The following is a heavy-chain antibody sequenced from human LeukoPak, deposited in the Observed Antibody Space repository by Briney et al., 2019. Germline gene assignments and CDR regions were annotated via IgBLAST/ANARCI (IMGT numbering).Heavy chain of an antibody. CDR1: GFTFSSYG. Sequence: GGSLRLSCAASGFTFSSYGMHWVRQAPGKGLEWVAFIRYDGSNKYYADSVKGRFTISRDNSKNTLYLQMNSLRAEDTAVYYCAKECIAAAGTMAYYYMDVWGKGTTVIVSS. CDR2: IRYDGSNK. J-gene: IGHJ6*03. CDR3: AKECIAAAGTMAYYYMDV. V-gene: IGHV3-30*02. D-gene: IGHD6-13*01.